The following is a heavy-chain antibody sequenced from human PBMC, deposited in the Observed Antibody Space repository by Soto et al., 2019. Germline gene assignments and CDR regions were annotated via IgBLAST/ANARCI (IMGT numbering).Heavy chain of an antibody. Sequence: QVHLVESGGGVVQPGRSLRLSCAASGFSFSFSGMHWVRQAPGKGLEWVAGLWYDGSSENYADSVKSRFTISRHNSKNTLHLQMDSLRVEDTAMYYCARGLAKVAGGAFDIWGQGTMVIVSS. CDR1: GFSFSFSG. CDR3: ARGLAKVAGGAFDI. V-gene: IGHV3-33*01. D-gene: IGHD3-16*01. J-gene: IGHJ3*02. CDR2: LWYDGSSE.